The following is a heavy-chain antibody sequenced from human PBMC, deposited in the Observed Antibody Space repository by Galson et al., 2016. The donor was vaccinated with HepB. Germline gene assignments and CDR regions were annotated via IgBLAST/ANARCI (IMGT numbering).Heavy chain of an antibody. Sequence: SVKVSCKASGGTFSSYAISWVRQAPGQGLEWMGGIIPIFGTTNYAQQFQGRVTITADDSTSTAYMELSSLRSEDTAVYYCATVRPARDCRGGSCGLLGLFGAFDIWGQGTMVTVSS. D-gene: IGHD2-15*01. CDR3: ATVRPARDCRGGSCGLLGLFGAFDI. CDR2: IIPIFGTT. V-gene: IGHV1-69*13. CDR1: GGTFSSYA. J-gene: IGHJ3*02.